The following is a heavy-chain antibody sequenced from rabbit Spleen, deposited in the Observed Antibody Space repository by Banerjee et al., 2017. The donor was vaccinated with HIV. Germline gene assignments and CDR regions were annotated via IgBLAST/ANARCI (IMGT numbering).Heavy chain of an antibody. CDR3: ARDLLGVIGWNFYL. Sequence: QEQLEESGGGLVQSGGSLTLTCKASGFSFSEKEVMCWVHQAPGKGLEWIGYIDPVFGITYYANWAKGRFTISKTSSNTVTLQMTSLTAADTATCFCARDLLGVIGWNFYLWGPGTLVTVS. D-gene: IGHD1-1*01. V-gene: IGHV1S45*01. CDR1: GFSFSEKEV. CDR2: IDPVFGIT. J-gene: IGHJ4*01.